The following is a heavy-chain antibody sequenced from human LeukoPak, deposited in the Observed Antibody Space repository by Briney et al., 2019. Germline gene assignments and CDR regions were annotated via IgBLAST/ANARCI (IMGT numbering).Heavy chain of an antibody. D-gene: IGHD4-17*01. CDR1: GGSISSYY. J-gene: IGHJ5*02. V-gene: IGHV4-59*12. CDR3: ARETTVTSRTFDP. Sequence: SETLSLTCTVSGGSISSYYWSWIRQPPGKGLEWIGEIYHSGSTNYNPSLKSRVTISVDKSKNQFSLKLSSVTAADTAVYYCARETTVTSRTFDPWGQGTLVTVSS. CDR2: IYHSGST.